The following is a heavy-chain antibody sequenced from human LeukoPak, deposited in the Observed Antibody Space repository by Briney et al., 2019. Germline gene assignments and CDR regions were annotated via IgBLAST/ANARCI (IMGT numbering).Heavy chain of an antibody. J-gene: IGHJ4*02. CDR3: AKDLYFYNSGSYYFDH. V-gene: IGHV3-NL1*01. CDR2: ISWNSGSI. CDR1: GFTFSSYS. D-gene: IGHD6-19*01. Sequence: GGSLRLSCAASGFTFSSYSMNWVRQAPGKGLEWVSGISWNSGSIGYADSVKGRFTISRDNSKNTLSLQMNSLRAEDTAIYYCAKDLYFYNSGSYYFDHWGQGALVTVSS.